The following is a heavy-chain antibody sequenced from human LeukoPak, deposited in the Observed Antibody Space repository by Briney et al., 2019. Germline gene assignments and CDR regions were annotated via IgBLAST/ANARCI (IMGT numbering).Heavy chain of an antibody. J-gene: IGHJ4*02. Sequence: GRSLTLSCAASGFTFSIYGMHWVRRAPGKGLEWVAYISYDGSNKKYADSVKGRFTITGDNAKNSLYLQMNSLRAEDTALYYCAKDPFLYSSSWPYYFNYWGQGTLVTVS. CDR1: GFTFSIYG. CDR3: AKDPFLYSSSWPYYFNY. CDR2: ISYDGSNK. V-gene: IGHV3-30*18. D-gene: IGHD6-13*01.